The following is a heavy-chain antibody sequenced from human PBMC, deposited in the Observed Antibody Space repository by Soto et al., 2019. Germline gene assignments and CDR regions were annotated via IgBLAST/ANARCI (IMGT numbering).Heavy chain of an antibody. D-gene: IGHD6-13*01. CDR2: INAGNGNT. CDR3: ARDRGSSWYGPSWFDP. Sequence: GASVKVSCKASGYTFTSYAMHWVRQAPGQRLEWMGWINAGNGNTKYAQKLQGRVTMTTDTSTSTAYMELRSLRSDDTAVYYCARDRGSSWYGPSWFDPWGQGTLVTVSS. CDR1: GYTFTSYA. V-gene: IGHV1-3*01. J-gene: IGHJ5*02.